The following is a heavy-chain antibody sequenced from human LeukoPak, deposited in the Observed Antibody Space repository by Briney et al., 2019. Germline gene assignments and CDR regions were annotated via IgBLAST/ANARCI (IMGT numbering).Heavy chain of an antibody. CDR3: ARVIPYYYGSGSYYKSTYYFDY. Sequence: PSETLSLTCAVYGGSFSGYYWSWIRQPPGKGMEWNGAINHSGSTNYNPSLKSRVTISVDTSKNQLSLKLSSVTAADTAVYYCARVIPYYYGSGSYYKSTYYFDYWGQGTLVTVSS. CDR2: INHSGST. D-gene: IGHD3-10*01. J-gene: IGHJ4*02. V-gene: IGHV4-34*01. CDR1: GGSFSGYY.